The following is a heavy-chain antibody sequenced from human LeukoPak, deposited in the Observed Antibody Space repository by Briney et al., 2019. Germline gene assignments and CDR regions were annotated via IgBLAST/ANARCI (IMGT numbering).Heavy chain of an antibody. CDR2: IYYSGST. Sequence: SETLSLTCTVSGGSISSSSYYWGWIRQPPGKGLEWIRSIYYSGSTYYNPSLKSRVTISVDTSKNQFSLKLSSVTAADTAVYYCARRRRPTGLGWFDPWGQGTLVTVSS. CDR3: ARRRRPTGLGWFDP. J-gene: IGHJ5*02. V-gene: IGHV4-39*01. D-gene: IGHD1-1*01. CDR1: GGSISSSSYY.